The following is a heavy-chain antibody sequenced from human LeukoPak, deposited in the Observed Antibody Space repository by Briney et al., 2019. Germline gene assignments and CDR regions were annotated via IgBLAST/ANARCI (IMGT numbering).Heavy chain of an antibody. D-gene: IGHD6-13*01. CDR3: ARGRRPFLLAAAGTKRFDY. V-gene: IGHV1-8*01. Sequence: GASVKVSCKASGYTFTSYDINWVRQATGQGLEWMGWMNPNSGNTGYAQKFQGRVTMTRNTSISTAYMELSSLRSEDTAVYYCARGRRPFLLAAAGTKRFDYWGQGTLVTVSS. CDR2: MNPNSGNT. J-gene: IGHJ4*02. CDR1: GYTFTSYD.